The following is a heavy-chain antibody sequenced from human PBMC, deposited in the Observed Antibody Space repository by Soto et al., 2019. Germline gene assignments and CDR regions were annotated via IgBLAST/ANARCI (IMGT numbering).Heavy chain of an antibody. Sequence: EVQLVESGGGLVKSGGSLRLSCAASGFTFSSYSMNWVRQAPGKGLEWVSSISSSSSYIYYADSVKGRFTISRDNAKNSLYLQMNSLRAEDTAVYYCARLRQRITMVRGVIEGRWFDPWGQGTLVTVSS. CDR2: ISSSSSYI. V-gene: IGHV3-21*01. CDR1: GFTFSSYS. D-gene: IGHD3-10*01. CDR3: ARLRQRITMVRGVIEGRWFDP. J-gene: IGHJ5*02.